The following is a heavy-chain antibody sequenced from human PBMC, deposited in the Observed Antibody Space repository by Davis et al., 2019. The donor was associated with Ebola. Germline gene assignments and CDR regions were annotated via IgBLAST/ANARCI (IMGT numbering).Heavy chain of an antibody. CDR1: AFTIRNFG. J-gene: IGHJ4*02. V-gene: IGHV3-33*01. Sequence: PGGSLRLSCAASAFTIRNFGMHWVRQAPGKGLEWVALLWSHGNTGEYADSVKGRFTISKDNAKNSLYLQMNSLRVEDTAVYFCAREADVGYFDYWGLGTPVTVSS. CDR2: LWSHGNTG. CDR3: AREADVGYFDY.